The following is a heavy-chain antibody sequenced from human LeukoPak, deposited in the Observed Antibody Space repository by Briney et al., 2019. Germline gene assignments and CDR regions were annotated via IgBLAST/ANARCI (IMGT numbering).Heavy chain of an antibody. D-gene: IGHD2-2*02. J-gene: IGHJ4*02. CDR2: IYYSGST. V-gene: IGHV4-59*01. CDR1: GGSISSYY. CDR3: AAVPAAIQWFTLDY. Sequence: SETLSLTCTVSGGSISSYYWSWIRQPPGKGLEWIGYIYYSGSTNYNPSLKSRVTISVDTSKDQFSLKLSSVTAADTAVYYCAAVPAAIQWFTLDYWGQGTLVTVSS.